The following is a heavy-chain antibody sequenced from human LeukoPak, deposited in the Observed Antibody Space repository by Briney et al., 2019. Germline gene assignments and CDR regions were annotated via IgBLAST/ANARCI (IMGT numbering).Heavy chain of an antibody. CDR2: ISGSGGTT. V-gene: IGHV3-23*01. J-gene: IGHJ4*02. Sequence: GGSLRLSCAASGFTFRNYGMHWVRQAPGKGLEWVSAISGSGGTTNYADSVKGRLTISRDNSQNTLYLQMNSLRADDTAVYYCAKEAPYCGGDCYGVFDYWGQGNLVTVSS. CDR1: GFTFRNYG. D-gene: IGHD2-21*02. CDR3: AKEAPYCGGDCYGVFDY.